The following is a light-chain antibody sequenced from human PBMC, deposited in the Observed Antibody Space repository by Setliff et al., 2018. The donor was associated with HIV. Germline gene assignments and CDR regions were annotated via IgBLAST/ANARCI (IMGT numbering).Light chain of an antibody. Sequence: QSALAQPASVSGSPGQSITISCTGSRSDIGAYSYVSWYQHHPGKVPKLIISEVNKRPSGVSARFSGSRTGNTVSLTISGLQAEDESDYYCTSFTTSSTLVFGGGTKVTVL. V-gene: IGLV2-14*01. CDR1: RSDIGAYSY. CDR2: EVN. CDR3: TSFTTSSTLV. J-gene: IGLJ2*01.